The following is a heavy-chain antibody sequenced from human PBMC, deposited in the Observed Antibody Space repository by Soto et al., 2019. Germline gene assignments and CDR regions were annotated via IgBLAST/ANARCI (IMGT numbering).Heavy chain of an antibody. V-gene: IGHV3-30*18. Sequence: QVHLVESGGGVVQPGRSQRLSCAASGFTFSSYGMHWVRQAPGKGPEWVAFISYDATNKYYADSVRGRFNISRDNSKNTLNLQLNSLRVEDTALYYCVKDKMDYGLFDSWGQGTLVTVSS. J-gene: IGHJ4*02. CDR2: ISYDATNK. CDR3: VKDKMDYGLFDS. CDR1: GFTFSSYG. D-gene: IGHD4-17*01.